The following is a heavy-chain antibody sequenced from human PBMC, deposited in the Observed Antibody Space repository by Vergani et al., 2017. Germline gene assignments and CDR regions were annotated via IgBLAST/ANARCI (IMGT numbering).Heavy chain of an antibody. Sequence: EVQLVESGGGLVQPGGSLRLSCAASGFTFSSYEMNWVRQAPGKGLEWVSYISSSASTIYYADSVKGRFTISRDNSKNTLYLQMNSLRAEDTAVYYCAKDLNIAVAGTFDYWGGGTLVTVSS. CDR1: GFTFSSYE. V-gene: IGHV3-48*03. D-gene: IGHD6-19*01. CDR3: AKDLNIAVAGTFDY. CDR2: ISSSASTI. J-gene: IGHJ4*02.